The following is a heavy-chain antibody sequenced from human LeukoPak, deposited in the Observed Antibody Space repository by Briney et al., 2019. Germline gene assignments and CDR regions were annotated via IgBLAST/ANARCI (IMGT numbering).Heavy chain of an antibody. D-gene: IGHD2-15*01. Sequence: ASVKVSCKASGYTFTKYGISWVRQAPGEGLEWMGWISASKGSPNYAQNLQGRVTMPTDTSTSRAYMELRSLRSDDTAVYYCARDWDCTAGSCVNCFDPWGQGTLVTVSS. CDR2: ISASKGSP. V-gene: IGHV1-18*01. CDR3: ARDWDCTAGSCVNCFDP. J-gene: IGHJ5*02. CDR1: GYTFTKYG.